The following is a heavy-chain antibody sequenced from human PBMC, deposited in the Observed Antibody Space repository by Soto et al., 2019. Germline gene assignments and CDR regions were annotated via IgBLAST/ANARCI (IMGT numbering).Heavy chain of an antibody. D-gene: IGHD1-26*01. J-gene: IGHJ5*02. CDR2: ISAYNGNT. V-gene: IGHV1-18*01. CDR1: GYTFTSYG. CDR3: ARNIRLWELHWFDP. Sequence: GASVKVSCKASGYTFTSYGISWVRQAPGQGLEWMGWISAYNGNTNYAQKLQGRVTMTTDTSTSTAYMELRSLRSDDTAVYYCARNIRLWELHWFDPWGQGTLVTVSS.